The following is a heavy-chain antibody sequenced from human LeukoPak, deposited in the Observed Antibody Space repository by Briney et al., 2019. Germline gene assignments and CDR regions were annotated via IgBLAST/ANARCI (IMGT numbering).Heavy chain of an antibody. J-gene: IGHJ4*02. Sequence: GGSLRLSCAASTFTFINFSMNWVRQAPGKRPEWVSFTSAFSSTIYYADSVKGRFTISRDDGKNSLFLQMNSLRAEDTAIYYCARTPTAGLPYYFDYWGQGALVTVSS. CDR3: ARTPTAGLPYYFDY. CDR1: TFTFINFS. D-gene: IGHD2-15*01. CDR2: TSAFSSTI. V-gene: IGHV3-48*01.